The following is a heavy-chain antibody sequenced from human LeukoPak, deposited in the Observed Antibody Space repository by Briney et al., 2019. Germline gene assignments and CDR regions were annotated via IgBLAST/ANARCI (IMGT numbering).Heavy chain of an antibody. J-gene: IGHJ4*02. V-gene: IGHV3-23*01. Sequence: GGSLRLSCAASGYTFSSYAMSWVRQAPGKGLEWVSAISGSGGSTYYADSVKGRFTISRDNSKNTLYLQMNSLRAEDTAVYYCAKYECRSTSCYPDYWGQGTLVTVSS. D-gene: IGHD2-2*01. CDR1: GYTFSSYA. CDR2: ISGSGGST. CDR3: AKYECRSTSCYPDY.